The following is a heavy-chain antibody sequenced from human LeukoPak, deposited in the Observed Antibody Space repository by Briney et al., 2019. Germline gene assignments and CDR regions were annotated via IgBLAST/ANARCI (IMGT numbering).Heavy chain of an antibody. V-gene: IGHV4-4*07. CDR1: GGSISSYY. CDR3: ARVWGPRQLNYYFDY. J-gene: IGHJ4*02. Sequence: SETLSLTCTVSGGSISSYYWSWIRQPAGKGLEWIGRIYTSGSTNYNPSLKSRVTISVDTSKNQFSLKLSSVTAADTAVYYCARVWGPRQLNYYFDYWGQGTLVTVSS. D-gene: IGHD7-27*01. CDR2: IYTSGST.